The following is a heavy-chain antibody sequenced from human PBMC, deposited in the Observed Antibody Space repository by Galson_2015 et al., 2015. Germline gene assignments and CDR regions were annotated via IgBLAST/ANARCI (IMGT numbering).Heavy chain of an antibody. D-gene: IGHD4-23*01. Sequence: SLRLSCAVSGFTFSNYTMTWVRQAPGKGLEWASTISNGGGSTYYADSVKGRFTISRDNSKNTLYLQMNSLRAEDTAVYYCTKKAVTDRSWFDPWGQGTLVTVSS. V-gene: IGHV3-23*01. J-gene: IGHJ5*02. CDR2: ISNGGGST. CDR1: GFTFSNYT. CDR3: TKKAVTDRSWFDP.